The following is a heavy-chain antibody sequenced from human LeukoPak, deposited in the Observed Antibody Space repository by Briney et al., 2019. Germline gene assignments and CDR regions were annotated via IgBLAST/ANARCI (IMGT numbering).Heavy chain of an antibody. V-gene: IGHV4-59*01. Sequence: SETLSLTCTVSGGSISSYYWSWIRQPPGKGLEWTGYIYYSGSTNYNPSLKSRVTISVDTSKNQFSLKLSSVTAAATAVYYCASAKGRWLQRFDYWGQGTLVTVSS. CDR1: GGSISSYY. J-gene: IGHJ4*02. CDR3: ASAKGRWLQRFDY. D-gene: IGHD5-24*01. CDR2: IYYSGST.